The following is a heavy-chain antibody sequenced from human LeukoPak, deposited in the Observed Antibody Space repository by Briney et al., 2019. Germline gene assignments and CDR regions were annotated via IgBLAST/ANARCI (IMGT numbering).Heavy chain of an antibody. CDR2: IYSGGST. CDR3: ARDVGGDYFDY. D-gene: IGHD3-16*01. J-gene: IGHJ4*02. V-gene: IGHV3-53*01. CDR1: GFTVSSNY. Sequence: GGSLRLSWAASGFTVSSNYMSWVRQAPGKGLEWVSVIYSGGSTYYADSVKGRFTISRDNSKNTLYLQMNSLRAEDTAVYYCARDVGGDYFDYWGQGTLVTVSS.